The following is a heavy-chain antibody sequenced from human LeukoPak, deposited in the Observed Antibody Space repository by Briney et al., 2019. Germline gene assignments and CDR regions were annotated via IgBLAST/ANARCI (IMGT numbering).Heavy chain of an antibody. CDR2: VWYDGSNK. CDR3: ARDLSSPGPHSPHPMTLDY. V-gene: IGHV3-33*01. CDR1: GFTFSSYG. Sequence: GGSLRLSCAASGFTFSSYGMHWVRQAPGKGLEWVAVVWYDGSNKYYADSVKGRFTISRDNSKNTLYLQMNSLRAEDTAVYYCARDLSSPGPHSPHPMTLDYWGQGTLVTVSS. J-gene: IGHJ4*02. D-gene: IGHD3-10*01.